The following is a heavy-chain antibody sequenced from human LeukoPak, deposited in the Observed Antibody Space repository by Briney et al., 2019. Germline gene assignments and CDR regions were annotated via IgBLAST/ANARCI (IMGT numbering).Heavy chain of an antibody. CDR2: ISASGDAT. CDR3: EKDLDSSGNYYGGVN. D-gene: IGHD3-22*01. J-gene: IGHJ4*02. V-gene: IGHV3-23*01. Sequence: GGSLRLSCVASRFTFSNYAMNWVRQAPGKGLEWVSLISASGDATYYGDPVKGRFTISRDNSKNTLYLQMNSLRSDDTAVYYGEKDLDSSGNYYGGVNWGQGTLVTVSS. CDR1: RFTFSNYA.